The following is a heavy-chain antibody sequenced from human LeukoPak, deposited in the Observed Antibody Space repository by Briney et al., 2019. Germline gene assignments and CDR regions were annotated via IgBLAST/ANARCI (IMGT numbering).Heavy chain of an antibody. Sequence: SSETLSLTYTVSGGSISSGGYYWSWIRQPPGKGLEWIGEINHSGSTNYNPSLKSRVTISVDTSKNQFSLKLSSVTAADTAVYYCARGRDIVVVPAAEFDYWGQGTLVTVSS. CDR2: INHSGST. CDR3: ARGRDIVVVPAAEFDY. V-gene: IGHV4-39*07. D-gene: IGHD2-2*01. CDR1: GGSISSGGYY. J-gene: IGHJ4*02.